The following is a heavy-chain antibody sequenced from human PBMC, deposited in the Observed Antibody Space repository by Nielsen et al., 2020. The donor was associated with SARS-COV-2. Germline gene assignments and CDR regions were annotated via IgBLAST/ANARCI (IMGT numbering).Heavy chain of an antibody. D-gene: IGHD6-6*01. Sequence: GGSLRLSCVASGFTFSSYGMHWVRQAPGKGLEWMTIISYDGNEHYADSVKGRFTISRDNSKSTVFLQMNSLKLEDTAVYYCARETIDHTSSFVDYWGQGTLVTVSS. J-gene: IGHJ4*02. CDR1: GFTFSSYG. CDR3: ARETIDHTSSFVDY. CDR2: ISYDGNE. V-gene: IGHV3-30*19.